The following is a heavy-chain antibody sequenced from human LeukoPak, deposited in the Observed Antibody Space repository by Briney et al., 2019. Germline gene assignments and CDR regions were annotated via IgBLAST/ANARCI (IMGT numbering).Heavy chain of an antibody. Sequence: GGSLRLSCAASGFTFSSYGMHRVRQAPGKGLEWVAVISYDGSNKYYADSVKGRFTISRDNSKNTLYLQMNSLRAEDTAVYYCAKESGYSSGWYPSLFFDYWGQGTLVTVSS. D-gene: IGHD6-19*01. CDR1: GFTFSSYG. J-gene: IGHJ4*02. CDR3: AKESGYSSGWYPSLFFDY. CDR2: ISYDGSNK. V-gene: IGHV3-30*18.